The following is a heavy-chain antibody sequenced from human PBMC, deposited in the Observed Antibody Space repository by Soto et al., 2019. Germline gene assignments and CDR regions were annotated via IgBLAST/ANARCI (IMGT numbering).Heavy chain of an antibody. CDR2: ISGSGGST. J-gene: IGHJ4*02. D-gene: IGHD1-26*01. CDR1: GFTFSSYG. CDR3: AKVKEVGAITLFDY. Sequence: EVQLLESGGGLVQPGGSLRLSCAASGFTFSSYGMSWVRQAPGKGLEWVSAISGSGGSTYYADSVKGRFTISRDNSHNTLYLQMNSLRAEETAVYYCAKVKEVGAITLFDYWGQGTLVTVSS. V-gene: IGHV3-23*01.